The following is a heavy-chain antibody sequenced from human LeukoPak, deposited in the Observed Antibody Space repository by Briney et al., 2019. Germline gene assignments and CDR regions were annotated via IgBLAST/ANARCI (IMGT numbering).Heavy chain of an antibody. D-gene: IGHD3-3*01. CDR1: GFTFSSYA. CDR2: ISYDGSNK. CDR3: AREIDDFWSGYYLSPLDY. J-gene: IGHJ4*02. V-gene: IGHV3-30-3*01. Sequence: PGGSLRLSCAASGFTFSSYAMHWVRQAPGKGLEWVAVISYDGSNKYYADSVKGRFTISRDNSKNTLYLQMNSLRAEGTAVYYCAREIDDFWSGYYLSPLDYWGQGTLVTVSS.